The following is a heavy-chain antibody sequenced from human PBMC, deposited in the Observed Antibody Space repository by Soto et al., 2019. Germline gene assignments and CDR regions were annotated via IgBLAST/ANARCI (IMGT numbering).Heavy chain of an antibody. CDR2: ISSSSSTI. D-gene: IGHD3-22*01. J-gene: IGHJ3*02. CDR1: GFTFGIYW. Sequence: EVHLVESGGDLVQPGGSLRLSCAASGFTFGIYWMSWVRQAPGKGLEWVSYISSSSSTIYYADSVKGRFTISRDNAKNSLYLQMNSLRDEDTAVYYCALNYYDSSGYQQGAFDIWGQGTMVTVSS. V-gene: IGHV3-48*02. CDR3: ALNYYDSSGYQQGAFDI.